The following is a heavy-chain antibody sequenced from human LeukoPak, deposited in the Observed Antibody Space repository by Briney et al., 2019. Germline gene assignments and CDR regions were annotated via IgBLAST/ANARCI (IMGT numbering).Heavy chain of an antibody. Sequence: PSETLSLTCTVSDGSISSYYWSCIRQPAGKALECIGRIYTSGSTNYNPSLKSRVTISVDKSKNHFSLKLSSVTAADTAVYYCARDDGVVVATRFDYWGQGTLVTVSS. CDR2: IYTSGST. V-gene: IGHV4-4*07. D-gene: IGHD2-15*01. CDR1: DGSISSYY. CDR3: ARDDGVVVATRFDY. J-gene: IGHJ4*02.